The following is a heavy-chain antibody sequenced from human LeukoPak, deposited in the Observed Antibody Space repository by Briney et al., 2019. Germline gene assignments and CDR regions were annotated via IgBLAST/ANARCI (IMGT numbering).Heavy chain of an antibody. CDR3: ARYLRFYDNRGHYYFDY. CDR1: HASISGHY. CDR2: VYSDGST. J-gene: IGHJ4*02. D-gene: IGHD3-22*01. Sequence: SETLSLTCTVSHASISGHYWSFIRQAPGKRLEWIGYVYSDGSTNYNPSLQSRVAMSIDTSKNQFSLKLTYVTAADTAVYYCARYLRFYDNRGHYYFDYWGQGILITVSS. V-gene: IGHV4-59*11.